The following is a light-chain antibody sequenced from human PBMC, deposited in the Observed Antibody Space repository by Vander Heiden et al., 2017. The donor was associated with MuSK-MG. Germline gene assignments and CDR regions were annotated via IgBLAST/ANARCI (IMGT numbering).Light chain of an antibody. J-gene: IGKJ3*01. CDR3: QQYYSPPFT. Sequence: DIVMTQSLDPLGVSLGERPTITCKSSQSVLYTSNNKNYLAWYQQKPGQPPKLLIYWASTRQSGVPERFSGSGSGTDFTLTINNLQAEDLAVYSCQQYYSPPFTFGPGTTVEIK. V-gene: IGKV4-1*01. CDR2: WAS. CDR1: QSVLYTSNNKNY.